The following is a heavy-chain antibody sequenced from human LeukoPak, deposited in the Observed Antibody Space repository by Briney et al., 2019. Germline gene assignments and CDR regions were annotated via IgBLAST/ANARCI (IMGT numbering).Heavy chain of an antibody. Sequence: GGSLRLSCAASGFTFSSYAMHWVRQAPGKGLEWVAVISYDGSNKYYADSVKGRFTISRDNSKNTLYLQMNSLRAEDTAVYYCARGGPGGGMDVWGQGTTVTVSS. CDR3: ARGGPGGGMDV. D-gene: IGHD1-1*01. J-gene: IGHJ6*02. CDR2: ISYDGSNK. CDR1: GFTFSSYA. V-gene: IGHV3-30-3*01.